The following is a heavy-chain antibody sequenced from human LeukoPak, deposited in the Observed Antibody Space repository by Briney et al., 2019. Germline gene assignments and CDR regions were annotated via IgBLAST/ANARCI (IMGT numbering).Heavy chain of an antibody. CDR1: GFIFSNYG. D-gene: IGHD4-17*01. Sequence: PGGSLRLSCAASGFIFSNYGMHWVRQAPGKGLEWVAVIWYDGSNKYYADSVKGRFTISRDNSKNTLYLQMNSLRAEDTAVYYCAKVSYGDYVYYYYMDVWGKGTTVTVSS. CDR3: AKVSYGDYVYYYYMDV. V-gene: IGHV3-30*02. J-gene: IGHJ6*03. CDR2: IWYDGSNK.